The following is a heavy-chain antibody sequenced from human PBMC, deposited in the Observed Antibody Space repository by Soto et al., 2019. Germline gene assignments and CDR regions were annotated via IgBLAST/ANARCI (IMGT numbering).Heavy chain of an antibody. CDR1: GFTFSSYA. D-gene: IGHD1-1*01. CDR3: AKDTTRNGLGVDAFDI. J-gene: IGHJ3*02. CDR2: ISGSGGST. V-gene: IGHV3-23*01. Sequence: GGSLRLSCAASGFTFSSYAMSWVRQAPGKGLEWVPAISGSGGSTYYADSVKGRFTISRDNSKNTLYLQMNSLRAEDTAVYYCAKDTTRNGLGVDAFDIWGQGTMVTVSS.